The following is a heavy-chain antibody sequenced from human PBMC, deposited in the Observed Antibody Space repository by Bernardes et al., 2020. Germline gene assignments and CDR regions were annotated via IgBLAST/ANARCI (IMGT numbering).Heavy chain of an antibody. V-gene: IGHV1-18*01. J-gene: IGHJ1*01. D-gene: IGHD3-3*01. CDR3: ARAYYDFWSGYPPAEYFQH. CDR2: ISAYNGNT. Sequence: ASVKVSCKASGYTFTSYGISWVRQAPGQGLEWMGWISAYNGNTNYAQKLQGRVTMTTDTSTSTAYMELRSLRSDDTAVYYCARAYYDFWSGYPPAEYFQHWGQGTLVTVSS. CDR1: GYTFTSYG.